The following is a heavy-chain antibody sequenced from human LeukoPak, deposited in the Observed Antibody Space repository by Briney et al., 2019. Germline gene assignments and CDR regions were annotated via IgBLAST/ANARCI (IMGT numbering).Heavy chain of an antibody. J-gene: IGHJ5*02. V-gene: IGHV1-8*01. CDR1: GYTFTSYD. CDR3: ARGWFRKYSSSWWSEPRDNWFDP. CDR2: MNPNSGNT. Sequence: ASVKVSCKASGYTFTSYDINWVRQATGRGLEWMGWMNPNSGNTGYAQKFQGRVTMTRNTSISTAYMELSSLRSEDTAVYYCARGWFRKYSSSWWSEPRDNWFDPWGQGTLVTVSS. D-gene: IGHD6-13*01.